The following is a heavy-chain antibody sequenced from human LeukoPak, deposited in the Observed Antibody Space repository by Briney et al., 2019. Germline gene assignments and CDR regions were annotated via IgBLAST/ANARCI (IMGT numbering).Heavy chain of an antibody. CDR2: ISSSGSTI. J-gene: IGHJ4*02. CDR3: ARDDSSGYYYPDY. D-gene: IGHD3-22*01. Sequence: GGSLRLPCAASGFTFSSYEMNWVRQAPGKGLEWVSYISSSGSTIYYADSVKGRFTISRDNAKNSLYLQMNSLRAEDTAVYYCARDDSSGYYYPDYWGQGTLVTVSS. CDR1: GFTFSSYE. V-gene: IGHV3-48*03.